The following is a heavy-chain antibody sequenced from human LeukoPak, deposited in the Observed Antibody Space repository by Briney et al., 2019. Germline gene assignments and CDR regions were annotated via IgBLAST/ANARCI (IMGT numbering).Heavy chain of an antibody. D-gene: IGHD2-15*01. J-gene: IGHJ4*02. CDR3: AKDKATVAAKGPFDY. V-gene: IGHV3-53*01. Sequence: GGSLRLSCAASGFGVSNNYMAWVRQAPGKGLEWVSVLYSGGFTYYPDSVQGRFTISRDTSKNTLNLQMSSQRVEDTAIYYCAKDKATVAAKGPFDYWGQGTLVTVSS. CDR1: GFGVSNNY. CDR2: LYSGGFT.